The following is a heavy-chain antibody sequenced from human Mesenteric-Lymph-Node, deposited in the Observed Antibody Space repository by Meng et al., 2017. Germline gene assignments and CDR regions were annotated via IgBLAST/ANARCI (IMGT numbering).Heavy chain of an antibody. V-gene: IGHV4-59*01. Sequence: SETLSLTCQISGGSISTYYWSWIRQPPGKGLEWIGYVHFSVGTKYTPSLKSRISMSIDASKNQFSLRLTSVTAADTAIYYCARVLYSNTRYASVNDACDVWGPGTMVTVSS. CDR1: GGSISTYY. D-gene: IGHD6-13*01. CDR2: VHFSVGT. CDR3: ARVLYSNTRYASVNDACDV. J-gene: IGHJ3*01.